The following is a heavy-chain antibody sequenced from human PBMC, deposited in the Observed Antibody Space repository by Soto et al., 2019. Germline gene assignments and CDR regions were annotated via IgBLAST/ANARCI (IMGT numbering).Heavy chain of an antibody. CDR1: GFTVSSNY. V-gene: IGHV3-66*01. D-gene: IGHD2-15*01. J-gene: IGHJ3*01. Sequence: EVQLVESGGGLVQPGGSLRLSCAASGFTVSSNYMSWVRQAPGKGLEWVSVIYSGGSTNYADSVKGRFTVSRDSSKNTLYLQMNSLRAEDTAVYYCARDRGQCSGGSCRDAFHFWGQGTMVIVSS. CDR2: IYSGGST. CDR3: ARDRGQCSGGSCRDAFHF.